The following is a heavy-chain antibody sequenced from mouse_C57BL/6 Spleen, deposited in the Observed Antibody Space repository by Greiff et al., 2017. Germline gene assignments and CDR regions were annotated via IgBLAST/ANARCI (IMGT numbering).Heavy chain of an antibody. V-gene: IGHV3-6*01. J-gene: IGHJ3*01. CDR3: ARDYDYDGVAY. CDR2: ISYDGSN. Sequence: EVQVVESGPGLVKPSQSLSLTCSVTGYSITSGYYWNWIRQFPGNKLEWMGYISYDGSNNYNPSLKNRISITRDTSENQFFLKLNSVTTEDTATYYCARDYDYDGVAYWGQGTLVTVSA. CDR1: GYSITSGYY. D-gene: IGHD2-4*01.